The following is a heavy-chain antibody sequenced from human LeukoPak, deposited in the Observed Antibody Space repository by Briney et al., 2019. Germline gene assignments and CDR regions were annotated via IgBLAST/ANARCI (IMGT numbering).Heavy chain of an antibody. Sequence: SETLSLTCAVYGGSFSDFYWSWIRQPPVKGLEWIGEINHSGSTNYNPSLKSRVTISVDTSKNQSSLKLSSVTAADTAVYYCARSRGITRMVWLDPWGQGTLVTVSS. J-gene: IGHJ5*02. D-gene: IGHD2-2*01. CDR3: ARSRGITRMVWLDP. CDR2: INHSGST. V-gene: IGHV4-34*01. CDR1: GGSFSDFY.